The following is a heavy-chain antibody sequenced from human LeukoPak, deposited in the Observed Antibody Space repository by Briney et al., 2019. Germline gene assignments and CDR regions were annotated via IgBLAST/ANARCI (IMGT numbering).Heavy chain of an antibody. CDR1: GGSISSYY. V-gene: IGHV4-59*01. Sequence: SETLSLTCTVSGGSISSYYWSWIRQPPGKGPEWIGYIYYSGSTNYNPSLKSRVTISVDTSKNQFSLKLSSVTAADTAVYYCAREGSGYWGQGTLVTVSS. CDR2: IYYSGST. CDR3: AREGSGY. J-gene: IGHJ4*02.